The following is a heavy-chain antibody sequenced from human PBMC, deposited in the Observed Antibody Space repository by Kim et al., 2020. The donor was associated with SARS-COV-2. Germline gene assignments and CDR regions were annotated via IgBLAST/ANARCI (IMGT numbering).Heavy chain of an antibody. J-gene: IGHJ3*01. D-gene: IGHD3-3*01. CDR3: ASTLWDYDFWSGAPNAFDV. Sequence: ASVKVSCKVSGYTLTELSIYWVRQAPGKGLEWVGTFDPEDDKTVSAEKFQGRVTMTEDSSRDTAYLELGSLRSEDTAVYYCASTLWDYDFWSGAPNAFDVWGQGTLVTVSS. CDR2: FDPEDDKT. V-gene: IGHV1-24*01. CDR1: GYTLTELS.